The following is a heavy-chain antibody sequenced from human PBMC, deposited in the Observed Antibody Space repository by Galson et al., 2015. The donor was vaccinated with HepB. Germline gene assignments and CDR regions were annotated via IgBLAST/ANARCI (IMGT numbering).Heavy chain of an antibody. CDR2: ISGSGNSI. CDR1: GFTFSDYY. Sequence: SLRLSCAASGFTFSDYYMSWIRQAPGKGLEWVSYISGSGNSIHYAGSVKGRFTISRDNAKNSLYLQMNSLRADDAAVYYCARDLDISVLDVLHIWGQGTMVIVSS. J-gene: IGHJ3*02. V-gene: IGHV3-11*01. CDR3: ARDLDISVLDVLHI. D-gene: IGHD2-2*03.